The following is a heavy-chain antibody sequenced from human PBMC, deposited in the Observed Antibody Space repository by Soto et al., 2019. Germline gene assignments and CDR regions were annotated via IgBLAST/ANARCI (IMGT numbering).Heavy chain of an antibody. D-gene: IGHD5-12*01. J-gene: IGHJ4*02. CDR1: GGSITSGDYN. CDR2: IYYSGST. CDR3: ARDQYSGFQFHY. Sequence: SETLSLTCTVSGGSITSGDYNWSGIRQHPGKGLEWIGYIYYSGSTYYNPSLKSRITISVDTSKNQFSLKLSSVTAADTAVYYCARDQYSGFQFHYWGQGTLVTVSS. V-gene: IGHV4-31*03.